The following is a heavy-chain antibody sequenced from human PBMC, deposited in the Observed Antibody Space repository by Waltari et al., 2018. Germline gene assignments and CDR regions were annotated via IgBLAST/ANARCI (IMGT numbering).Heavy chain of an antibody. J-gene: IGHJ5*02. CDR1: GYSISSGYY. D-gene: IGHD3-10*01. CDR3: VRSRAGWFDP. V-gene: IGHV4-38-2*02. CDR2: IYHSGST. Sequence: QVQLQESGPGLVKPSETLSLTCTVSGYSISSGYYWGWIRQPPGKGLEWIGSIYHSGSTSYNPSLKSRVTISVDTSKNQFSLKLSSVTAADTAVYYCVRSRAGWFDPWGQGTLVTVSS.